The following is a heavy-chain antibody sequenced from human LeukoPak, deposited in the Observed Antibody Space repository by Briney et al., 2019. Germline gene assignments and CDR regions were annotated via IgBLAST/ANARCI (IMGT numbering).Heavy chain of an antibody. Sequence: SETLSLTCAVYGGSFSGYYWSWIRQPPGKGLEWIGEINHSGSTNYNPSLKSRVTISVDTSKNQFSLKLSFVTAADTAVYYCARAPDGNSADYFDYWGQGTLVTVSS. CDR2: INHSGST. D-gene: IGHD5-24*01. J-gene: IGHJ4*02. CDR1: GGSFSGYY. V-gene: IGHV4-34*01. CDR3: ARAPDGNSADYFDY.